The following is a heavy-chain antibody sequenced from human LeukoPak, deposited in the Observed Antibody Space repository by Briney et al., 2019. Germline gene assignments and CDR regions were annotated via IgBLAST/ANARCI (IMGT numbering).Heavy chain of an antibody. J-gene: IGHJ4*02. V-gene: IGHV1-18*01. Sequence: AASVKVSCKASGYTFTSYGISWVRQAPGQGLEWMGWTSAYNGNTNYAQKLQGRVTMTTDTSTSTAYMELRSLRSDDTAVYYCARDPNDYGDYDGFWGQGTLVTVSS. CDR3: ARDPNDYGDYDGF. CDR1: GYTFTSYG. D-gene: IGHD4-17*01. CDR2: TSAYNGNT.